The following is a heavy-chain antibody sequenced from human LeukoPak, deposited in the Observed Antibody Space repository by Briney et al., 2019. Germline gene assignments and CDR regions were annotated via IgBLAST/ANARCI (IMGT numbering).Heavy chain of an antibody. CDR2: INHSGSI. CDR3: ARHLRYYYYMDV. J-gene: IGHJ6*03. Sequence: PSETLSLTCTVYGGSFSGYYWSWIRQPPGRGLEWIGEINHSGSINYNPSLKSRVTISVDTSKNQFSLKLSSVTAADTAVYYCARHLRYYYYMDVWGKGTTVTISS. V-gene: IGHV4-34*01. CDR1: GGSFSGYY.